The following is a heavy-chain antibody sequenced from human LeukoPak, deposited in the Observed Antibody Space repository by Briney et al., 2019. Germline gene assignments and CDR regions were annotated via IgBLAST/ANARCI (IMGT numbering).Heavy chain of an antibody. J-gene: IGHJ4*02. Sequence: GGSLRLSCAASGFTLSSHGMHWVRQAPGKGLEWVAFIRYDGSNKYYADSVKGRFTISRDNSKNTLYLQMNSLRAEDTAVYYCAKDPVFGVVTNLLSYFDYWGQGTLVTVSS. CDR2: IRYDGSNK. D-gene: IGHD3-3*01. V-gene: IGHV3-30*02. CDR1: GFTLSSHG. CDR3: AKDPVFGVVTNLLSYFDY.